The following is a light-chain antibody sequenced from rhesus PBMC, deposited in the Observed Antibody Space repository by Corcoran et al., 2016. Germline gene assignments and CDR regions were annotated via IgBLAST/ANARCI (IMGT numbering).Light chain of an antibody. Sequence: QSALTQSPSVSGSPGQSVTISCTGTSSDIGGYNYVSWYQQHPGKAPRIIIYEVNKRPAGVSDRFSGSKSANTASLTISGLQTDDEADDSCTSDAGGRGYVFGTGTRLTVL. J-gene: IGLJ1*01. CDR3: TSDAGGRGYV. CDR1: SSDIGGYNY. V-gene: IGLV2-13*02. CDR2: EVN.